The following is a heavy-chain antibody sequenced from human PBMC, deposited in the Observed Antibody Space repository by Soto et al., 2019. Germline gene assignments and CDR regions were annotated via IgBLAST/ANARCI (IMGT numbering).Heavy chain of an antibody. V-gene: IGHV4-59*08. CDR3: ASLTGDYFDY. CDR1: VGSISSYY. CDR2: IYYSGST. J-gene: IGHJ4*02. Sequence: PSETLSLTCTVSVGSISSYYWSWIRQPPGKGLEWIGYIYYSGSTNYNPSLKSRVTISVDTSKNQFSLKLSSVTAADTAVCYCASLTGDYFDYWGQGTLVTVSS. D-gene: IGHD7-27*01.